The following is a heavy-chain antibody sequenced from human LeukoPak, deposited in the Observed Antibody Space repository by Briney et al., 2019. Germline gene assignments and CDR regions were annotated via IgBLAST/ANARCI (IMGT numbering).Heavy chain of an antibody. V-gene: IGHV3-30*18. CDR3: VKDSQGRIVVVPAAINS. Sequence: GRSLRLSCEVSGFIFGDYGMHWVRQAPGKGLEWVAVISYDGNKKYYADSVKGRFTISRDNSKNTVYMQMNSLRAEDTAVYYCVKDSQGRIVVVPAAINSWGQGTLVTVSS. D-gene: IGHD2-2*02. J-gene: IGHJ4*02. CDR1: GFIFGDYG. CDR2: ISYDGNKK.